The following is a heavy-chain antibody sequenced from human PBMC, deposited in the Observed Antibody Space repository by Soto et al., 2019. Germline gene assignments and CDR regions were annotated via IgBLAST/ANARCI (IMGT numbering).Heavy chain of an antibody. CDR3: ARDPCGVGATTRYFDY. CDR1: GYTFTSYY. CDR2: INPSGGST. Sequence: ASVKVSCKASGYTFTSYYMHWVRQAPGQGLEWMGIINPSGGSTSYAQKFQGRVTMTRDTSTSTVYMELSSLRSEDTAVYYCARDPCGVGATTRYFDYWGQGTLVTVS. D-gene: IGHD1-26*01. V-gene: IGHV1-46*01. J-gene: IGHJ4*02.